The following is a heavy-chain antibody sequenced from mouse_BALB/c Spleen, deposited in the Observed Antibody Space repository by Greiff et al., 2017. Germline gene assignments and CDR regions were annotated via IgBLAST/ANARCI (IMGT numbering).Heavy chain of an antibody. J-gene: IGHJ2*01. CDR2: IAPGSGST. V-gene: IGHV1S41*01. CDR1: GYTFTSYW. Sequence: DLVKPGASVKLSCKASGYTFTSYWINWIKQRPGQGLEWIGRIAPGSGSTYYNEMFKGKATLTVDTSSSTAYIQLSSLSSEDSAVYFCARCGYGSSYVEDYFDDWGQGTTLTVSS. D-gene: IGHD1-1*01. CDR3: ARCGYGSSYVEDYFDD.